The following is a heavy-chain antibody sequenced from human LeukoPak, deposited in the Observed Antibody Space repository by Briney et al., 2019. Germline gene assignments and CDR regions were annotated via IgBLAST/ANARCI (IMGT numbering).Heavy chain of an antibody. Sequence: GASVKVSCKASGGTFSSYAISWVRQAPGQGLEWMGGIIPIFGTANYAQKFQGRVTITADESTSTAYMELSSLRSEDTAVYYCARVNLGITMIVGRGRYFDYWGQGTLVTVSS. CDR3: ARVNLGITMIVGRGRYFDY. D-gene: IGHD3-22*01. CDR1: GGTFSSYA. CDR2: IIPIFGTA. J-gene: IGHJ4*02. V-gene: IGHV1-69*13.